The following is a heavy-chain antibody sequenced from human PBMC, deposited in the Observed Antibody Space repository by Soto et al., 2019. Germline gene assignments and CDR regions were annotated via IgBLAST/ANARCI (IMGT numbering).Heavy chain of an antibody. Sequence: QVQLVESGGGVVQPGRSLRLSCAASGFTFSSYAMHWVRQAPGKGLEWVAVISYDGSNKYYADSVKGRFTISRDNSKNTLYLQMNSLRAEDTAVYYCAREGYSSSWHYYYGMDVW. CDR1: GFTFSSYA. V-gene: IGHV3-30-3*01. D-gene: IGHD6-13*01. CDR2: ISYDGSNK. CDR3: AREGYSSSWHYYYGMDV. J-gene: IGHJ6*01.